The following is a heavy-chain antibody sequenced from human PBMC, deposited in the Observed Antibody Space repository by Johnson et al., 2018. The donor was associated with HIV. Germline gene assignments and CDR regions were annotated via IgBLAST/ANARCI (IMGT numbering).Heavy chain of an antibody. J-gene: IGHJ3*01. Sequence: VQVVESGGGLVQPGGSLRLSCAASGFTVSNIYMSWVRQAPGKGLEWVSVIYSGGRTDYADSVKGRFTISRDNSKTTLYLQMNSLRAEDTAVYYCARAPLGYCSSSTCITDAFDVWGQGTMVTVSS. V-gene: IGHV3-66*01. D-gene: IGHD2-2*01. CDR2: IYSGGRT. CDR3: ARAPLGYCSSSTCITDAFDV. CDR1: GFTVSNIY.